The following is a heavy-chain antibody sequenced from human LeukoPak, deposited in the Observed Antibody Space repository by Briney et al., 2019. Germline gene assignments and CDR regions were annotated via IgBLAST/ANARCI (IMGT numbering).Heavy chain of an antibody. D-gene: IGHD6-13*01. CDR2: ITLITGDI. J-gene: IGHJ5*01. Sequence: DSVKVSCKAPGYTFTEYYLHWLRQAPGQGLEWMGWITLITGDIFYAQNFQGRVTMTRDTSISTAYMQPGSLKSDDTAVYYCARDIAPSGSWWFDSWGQGTLVTVSS. CDR3: ARDIAPSGSWWFDS. V-gene: IGHV1-2*02. CDR1: GYTFTEYY.